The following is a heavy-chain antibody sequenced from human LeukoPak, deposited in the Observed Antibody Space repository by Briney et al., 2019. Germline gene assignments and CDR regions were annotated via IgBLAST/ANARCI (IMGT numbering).Heavy chain of an antibody. CDR1: GFTFSTYW. Sequence: GGSLRLSCAASGFTFSTYWMSWLRQAPGKGLEGGANIKQAGSEKYYVDSVEGRFTLSRDNAKISLFLQLNSLRAEDTAVYYCARMTGGLWDYWGQGTLVTVSS. CDR3: ARMTGGLWDY. D-gene: IGHD2-15*01. CDR2: IKQAGSEK. J-gene: IGHJ4*02. V-gene: IGHV3-7*05.